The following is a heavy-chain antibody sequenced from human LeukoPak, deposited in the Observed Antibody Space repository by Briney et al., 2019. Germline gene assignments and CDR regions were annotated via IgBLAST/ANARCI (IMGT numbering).Heavy chain of an antibody. CDR2: INPGDSDS. J-gene: IGHJ3*02. CDR3: ARSGGNYYSI. Sequence: GESLKISCKGSGYRFTSYWIGWVRQMPGKGLEWGGIINPGDSDSVYSPSFQCQVTIAADKSTSSANLKWSSLEASDTAMYYCARSGGNYYSIWGQGTMVTVSS. D-gene: IGHD1-26*01. V-gene: IGHV5-51*01. CDR1: GYRFTSYW.